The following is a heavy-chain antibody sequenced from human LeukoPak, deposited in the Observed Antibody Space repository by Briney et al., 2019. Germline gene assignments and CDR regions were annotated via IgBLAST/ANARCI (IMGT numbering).Heavy chain of an antibody. CDR3: ARGLSNHRYYYSYYMDV. CDR1: GFTFSSYA. V-gene: IGHV3-23*01. Sequence: PGGSLRLSCAASGFTFSSYAMSWVRQAPGKGLEWVSAISGSGGSTYYADSVKGRFTISRDNAKNSLYLQINSLRAQDTAVYYCARGLSNHRYYYSYYMDVWGKGTTVTVSS. D-gene: IGHD4-11*01. J-gene: IGHJ6*03. CDR2: ISGSGGST.